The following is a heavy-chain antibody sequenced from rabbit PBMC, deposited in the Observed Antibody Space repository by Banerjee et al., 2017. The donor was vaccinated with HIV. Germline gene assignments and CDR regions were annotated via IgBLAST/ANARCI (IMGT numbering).Heavy chain of an antibody. V-gene: IGHV1S45*01. CDR3: AGDLAGVIGWNFGL. J-gene: IGHJ4*01. CDR1: GFSFSNKCV. D-gene: IGHD4-1*01. Sequence: QEQLEESGGDLVKPEGSLTLTCTASGFSFSNKCVMCWVRQAPGKGLEWIACINTSSGNTVYATWAKGRFTISKTSSTTVTLQMTSLTAADTATYFCAGDLAGVIGWNFGLWGPGTLVTVS. CDR2: INTSSGNT.